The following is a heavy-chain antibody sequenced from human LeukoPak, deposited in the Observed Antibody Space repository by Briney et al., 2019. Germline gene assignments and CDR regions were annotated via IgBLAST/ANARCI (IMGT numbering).Heavy chain of an antibody. Sequence: KTSETLSLTCTVSGGSISSYYWSRIRQPPGKGLEWIGYIYYSGSTNYNPSLKSRVTISVDTSKNQFSLKLSSVTAADTAVYYCARERGAVAFDYWGQGTLVTVSS. CDR1: GGSISSYY. D-gene: IGHD6-19*01. CDR3: ARERGAVAFDY. J-gene: IGHJ4*02. V-gene: IGHV4-59*01. CDR2: IYYSGST.